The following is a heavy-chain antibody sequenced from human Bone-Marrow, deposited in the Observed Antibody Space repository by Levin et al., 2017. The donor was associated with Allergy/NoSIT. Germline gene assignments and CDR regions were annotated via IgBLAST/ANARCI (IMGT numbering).Heavy chain of an antibody. D-gene: IGHD6-19*01. J-gene: IGHJ4*02. V-gene: IGHV3-11*01. Sequence: GESLKISCAASGFIFNDYYMSWIRQPPGKGLEWVSYISESGSARYYADSVKGRFTISRDNAKNSLYLQMSSLRADDTAVYYCAKHRAVAGLDFWGLGTLVTVSS. CDR2: ISESGSAR. CDR1: GFIFNDYY. CDR3: AKHRAVAGLDF.